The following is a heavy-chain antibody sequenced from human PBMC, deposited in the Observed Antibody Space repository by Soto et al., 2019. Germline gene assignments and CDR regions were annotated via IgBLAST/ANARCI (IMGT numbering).Heavy chain of an antibody. V-gene: IGHV3-7*03. D-gene: IGHD3-3*01. Sequence: PGGSLRLSCVGSGFTFSNYWMSWVRQAPGKGLEWVANIKEDGSEKYYVDSVKGRFTISRDNAKNSVYLQMNSLRAEDTAVFYCAKVALYYDFWSGYQTDDFDYWGQGTLVTVS. J-gene: IGHJ4*02. CDR1: GFTFSNYW. CDR2: IKEDGSEK. CDR3: AKVALYYDFWSGYQTDDFDY.